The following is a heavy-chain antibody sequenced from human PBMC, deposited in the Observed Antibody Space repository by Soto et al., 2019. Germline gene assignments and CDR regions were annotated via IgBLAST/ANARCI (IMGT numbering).Heavy chain of an antibody. Sequence: EVQLVESGGGLVKPGGSLRVSCAASGFTFSNYTINWVHQAPGKGLEWVSAISSSSLYIYYADSVKGRFTISRDNAKNSLYLQMNSLGAEDTAVYYCARANYDFWSGYSNYFGMDVWGQGTTVTVSS. CDR1: GFTFSNYT. J-gene: IGHJ6*02. CDR3: ARANYDFWSGYSNYFGMDV. D-gene: IGHD3-3*01. CDR2: ISSSSLYI. V-gene: IGHV3-21*01.